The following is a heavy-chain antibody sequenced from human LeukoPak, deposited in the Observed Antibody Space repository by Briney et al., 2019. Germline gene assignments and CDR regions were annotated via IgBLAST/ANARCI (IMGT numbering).Heavy chain of an antibody. CDR1: GGSISSSNYY. V-gene: IGHV4-39*01. D-gene: IGHD6-6*01. Sequence: PSETLSLTCTVSGGSISSSNYYWGWIRQPPGKRLEWIGSIYYSGSTYYNPSLKSRVTISVDTSKNQFSLKLSSVTAADTAVYYCARRGAARANNWFDPWGQGTLVTVSS. CDR2: IYYSGST. J-gene: IGHJ5*02. CDR3: ARRGAARANNWFDP.